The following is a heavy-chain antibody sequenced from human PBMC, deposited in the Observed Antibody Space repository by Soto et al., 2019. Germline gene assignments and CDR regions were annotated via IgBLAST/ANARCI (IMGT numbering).Heavy chain of an antibody. CDR2: IYYSGST. CDR3: AREGRYYYDSSGYQNPLN. V-gene: IGHV4-30-4*01. J-gene: IGHJ4*02. CDR1: GGSISSGDYY. D-gene: IGHD3-22*01. Sequence: SETLSLTCTVSGGSISSGDYYWSWIRQPPGKGLEWIGYIYYSGSTYYNPSLKSRVTISVDTSKNQFSLKLSSVTAADTAVYYCAREGRYYYDSSGYQNPLNWGQGTLVTVSS.